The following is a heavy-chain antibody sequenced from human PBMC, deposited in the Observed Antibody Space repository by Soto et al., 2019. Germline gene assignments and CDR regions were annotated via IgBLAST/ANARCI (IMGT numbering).Heavy chain of an antibody. CDR1: GGTFNNYV. J-gene: IGHJ4*02. Sequence: QVQLEQSGGEVKKPGSSVKVSCKASGGTFNNYVVNWVRQAPGQGLEWMGGILPIFATANYAQKFQGRVTITADKSTSTAYMELTSLRSEDTAVYYCAGRCDSTTCLGHFDYWGQGTLVTVAS. CDR3: AGRCDSTTCLGHFDY. CDR2: ILPIFATA. D-gene: IGHD2-2*01. V-gene: IGHV1-69*06.